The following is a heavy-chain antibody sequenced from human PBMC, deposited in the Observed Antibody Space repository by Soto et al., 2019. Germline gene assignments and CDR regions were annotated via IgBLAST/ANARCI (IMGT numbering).Heavy chain of an antibody. D-gene: IGHD3-16*01. CDR3: ATSWGTESHTLWFDL. CDR2: LHFRGYT. J-gene: IGHJ5*02. CDR1: GGSIGSQY. V-gene: IGHV4-59*11. Sequence: SETLSLTCTVSGGSIGSQYWTWVRQSPGKGLEWIGYLHFRGYTNYNPSLQSRVTISSARSTNQVSLTLTSVTAADTAIYYCATSWGTESHTLWFDLWGRGAQVTVSS.